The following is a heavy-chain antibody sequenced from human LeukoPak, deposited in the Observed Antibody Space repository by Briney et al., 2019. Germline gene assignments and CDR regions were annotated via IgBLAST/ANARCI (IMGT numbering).Heavy chain of an antibody. Sequence: PGRSLRLSCAASGFTFSSYGMHWVRQAPGKGLEWVAVIWYDGSNKYYADSVKGRFTISRDNSKNTLYLQMNSLRAEDTAVYYCARAQRGSLTGSSSWLPRDAFDIWGQGTMVTVSS. V-gene: IGHV3-33*01. CDR2: IWYDGSNK. CDR1: GFTFSSYG. J-gene: IGHJ3*02. CDR3: ARAQRGSLTGSSSWLPRDAFDI. D-gene: IGHD6-13*01.